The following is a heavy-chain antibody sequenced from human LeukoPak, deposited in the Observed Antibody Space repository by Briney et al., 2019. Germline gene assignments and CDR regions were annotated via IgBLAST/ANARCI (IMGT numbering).Heavy chain of an antibody. CDR1: GGSISSYY. Sequence: SETLSLTCTVSGGSISSYYWSWIRQPPGKGLEWIGYIYYSGSTNYNPSLKSRVTISVDTSKDQFSLKLSSVTAADTAVYYCARGSYSRSSRNYSRYYYYMDVWGKGTTVTVSS. CDR3: ARGSYSRSSRNYSRYYYYMDV. V-gene: IGHV4-59*01. D-gene: IGHD6-6*01. J-gene: IGHJ6*03. CDR2: IYYSGST.